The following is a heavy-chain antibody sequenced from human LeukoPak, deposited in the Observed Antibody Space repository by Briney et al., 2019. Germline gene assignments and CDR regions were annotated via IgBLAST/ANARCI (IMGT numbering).Heavy chain of an antibody. CDR3: AREANYYYGSGSYHFDY. J-gene: IGHJ4*02. CDR1: GGSFSGYY. D-gene: IGHD3-10*01. Sequence: SETLSLTCAVYGGSFSGYYWSWIRQPPGKGLEWIGEINHSGSTNYNPSLKSRVTISVDTSKNQFSLKLSSVTAADTAVYYCAREANYYYGSGSYHFDYWGQGTLVTVSS. CDR2: INHSGST. V-gene: IGHV4-34*01.